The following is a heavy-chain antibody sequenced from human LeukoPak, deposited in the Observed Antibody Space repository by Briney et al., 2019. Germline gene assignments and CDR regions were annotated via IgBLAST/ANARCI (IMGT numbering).Heavy chain of an antibody. J-gene: IGHJ5*02. V-gene: IGHV4-61*02. Sequence: PSETLSLTCTVSVGSLSSGSYSWNWTRQPAGKGLEWIGRMYSSGTTNYNPSLKSRVTISVDTSKNQFSLKLSSVTASDTAVYYCATSPVTTWWFDPWGQGTLVTVS. D-gene: IGHD4-17*01. CDR3: ATSPVTTWWFDP. CDR1: VGSLSSGSYS. CDR2: MYSSGTT.